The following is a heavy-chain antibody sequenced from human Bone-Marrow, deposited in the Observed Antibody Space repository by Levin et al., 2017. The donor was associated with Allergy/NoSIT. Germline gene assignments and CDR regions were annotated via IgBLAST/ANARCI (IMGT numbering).Heavy chain of an antibody. J-gene: IGHJ3*02. CDR1: GGSISSYY. Sequence: SETLSLTCTVSGGSISSYYWSWIRQPPGKGLEWIGYIYCSGSTNYNPSLKSRVTISVDTSKNQFSLKLSSVTAADTAVYYCARGLADAFDIWGQGTMVTVSS. CDR2: IYCSGST. CDR3: ARGLADAFDI. V-gene: IGHV4-59*01. D-gene: IGHD3-9*01.